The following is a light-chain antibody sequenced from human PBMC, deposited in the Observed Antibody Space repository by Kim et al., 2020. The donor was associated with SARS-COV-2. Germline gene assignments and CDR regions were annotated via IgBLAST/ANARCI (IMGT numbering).Light chain of an antibody. CDR2: LGS. CDR3: MQALQTPRGVYT. Sequence: DIVMTQSPLSLPVTPGEPASISCRSSQSLLHSNGYYYLDWYLQKPGQSPQLLIYLGSNRASGVPDRFSGSGSGTDFTLKISRVEAEDVGFYYCMQALQTPRGVYTFGQGTKLEI. J-gene: IGKJ2*01. CDR1: QSLLHSNGYYY. V-gene: IGKV2-28*01.